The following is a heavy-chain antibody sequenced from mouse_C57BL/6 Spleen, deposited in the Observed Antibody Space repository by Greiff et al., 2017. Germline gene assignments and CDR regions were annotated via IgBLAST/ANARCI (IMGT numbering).Heavy chain of an antibody. Sequence: EVMLVESGGGLVKPGGSLKLSCAASGFTFSSYTMSWVRQTPEKRLEWVATISGGGGNTYYPDSVKGRFTISRDNAKNTLYLQMSSLRSEDRAWYYCAREGTYYFEYWGPSATLSVSS. V-gene: IGHV5-9*01. J-gene: IGHJ2*01. CDR2: ISGGGGNT. D-gene: IGHD3-1*01. CDR3: AREGTYYFEY. CDR1: GFTFSSYT.